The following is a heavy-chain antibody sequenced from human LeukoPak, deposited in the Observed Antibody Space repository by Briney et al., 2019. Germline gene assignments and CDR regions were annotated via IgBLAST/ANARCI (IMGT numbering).Heavy chain of an antibody. CDR3: ARGRGGWYPLGEFDY. J-gene: IGHJ4*02. V-gene: IGHV4-61*02. Sequence: SETLSLTCTVSGGSISSGSYYWTWIRQPAGKGLEWIGRIYATGSTNYNPSLKSRVTISVDTSKNQFSLKLSSVTAADTAVYYCARGRGGWYPLGEFDYWGQGTLVTVSS. CDR1: GGSISSGSYY. D-gene: IGHD6-19*01. CDR2: IYATGST.